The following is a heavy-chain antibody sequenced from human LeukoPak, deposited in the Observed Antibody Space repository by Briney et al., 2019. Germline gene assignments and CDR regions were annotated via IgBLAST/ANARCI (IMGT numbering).Heavy chain of an antibody. J-gene: IGHJ4*02. Sequence: GGSLRLSCAASEFTFVMAWVRQAPGKGLEWVSTITPGGGTYYADSVKGRFTISRDNSKNTLYLQMNSLTAEDTAIYYCAAKYDFWSGYYFLVYWGQGTLVTVSS. V-gene: IGHV3-23*01. CDR3: AAKYDFWSGYYFLVY. CDR1: EFTFV. D-gene: IGHD3-3*01. CDR2: ITPGGGT.